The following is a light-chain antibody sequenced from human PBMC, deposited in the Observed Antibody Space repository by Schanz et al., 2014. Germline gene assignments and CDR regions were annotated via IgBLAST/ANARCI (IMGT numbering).Light chain of an antibody. CDR2: DVS. J-gene: IGLJ3*02. CDR3: SSYTSSTTLV. Sequence: QSALTQPPSASGSPGQSVTISCAGTSSDVGVSNYVSWYQQHPGKAPRLVIFDVSKRPSGVPDRFSGSKSGNTASLTISGLQAEDEADYYCSSYTSSTTLVFGGGTKVTVL. V-gene: IGLV2-8*01. CDR1: SSDVGVSNY.